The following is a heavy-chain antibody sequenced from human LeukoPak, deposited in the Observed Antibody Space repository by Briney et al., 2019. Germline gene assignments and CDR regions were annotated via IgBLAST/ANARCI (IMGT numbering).Heavy chain of an antibody. CDR2: INHSGST. CDR1: GGSFSGYY. D-gene: IGHD2-15*01. CDR3: ARGPPGYCSGGSCYTTRKYFDY. J-gene: IGHJ4*02. V-gene: IGHV4-34*01. Sequence: SETLSLTCAVYGGSFSGYYWSWIRQPPGKGLEWIGEINHSGSTNYNPSLKSRVTISVDTSKNQFSLKLSSVTAADTAVYYCARGPPGYCSGGSCYTTRKYFDYWGQGTLVTVSS.